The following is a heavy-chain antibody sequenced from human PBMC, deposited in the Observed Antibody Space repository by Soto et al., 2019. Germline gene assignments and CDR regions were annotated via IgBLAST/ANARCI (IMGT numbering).Heavy chain of an antibody. CDR1: GGSMTSGDQY. J-gene: IGHJ6*02. CDR2: IYYSGST. D-gene: IGHD3-3*01. V-gene: IGHV4-30-4*08. Sequence: PSETLSLTCTVTGGSMTSGDQYWTWIRHRPGEGLEWIGYIYYSGSTYYNPSLKSRVTISVDTSKNQFSLKLSSVTAADTAVYYCARVVGGYDFWSGYYGMDVWGQGTTVTVSS. CDR3: ARVVGGYDFWSGYYGMDV.